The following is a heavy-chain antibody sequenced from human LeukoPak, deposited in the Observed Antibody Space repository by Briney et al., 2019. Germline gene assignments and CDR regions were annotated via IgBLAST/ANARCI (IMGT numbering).Heavy chain of an antibody. CDR3: AKDRTVGASYWYFDL. V-gene: IGHV3-48*01. CDR1: GFTFSSYS. D-gene: IGHD1-26*01. CDR2: ITASGTAM. Sequence: GGSLRLSCAASGFTFSSYSMNWVRQAPGKGLEWVSHITASGTAMFYADSVKGRFTISRDNAKNSLYLQMNTLGAEDTAIYYCAKDRTVGASYWYFDLWGRGTLVTVSS. J-gene: IGHJ2*01.